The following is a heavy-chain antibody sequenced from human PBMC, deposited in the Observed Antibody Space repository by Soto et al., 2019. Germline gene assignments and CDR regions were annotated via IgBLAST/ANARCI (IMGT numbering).Heavy chain of an antibody. Sequence: QAHLVQSGAEVKKPGASVKVSCKASGYTFIGYYMHWVRQAPGQGLEWLGWINPNSGATIYAQKFQGMVTMTRDTSINTAYMELSRLRSDDTAVYYCARDSYYDILTGYSRNAFDIWGQGTMVTVSS. CDR3: ARDSYYDILTGYSRNAFDI. CDR1: GYTFIGYY. CDR2: INPNSGAT. D-gene: IGHD3-9*01. J-gene: IGHJ3*02. V-gene: IGHV1-2*02.